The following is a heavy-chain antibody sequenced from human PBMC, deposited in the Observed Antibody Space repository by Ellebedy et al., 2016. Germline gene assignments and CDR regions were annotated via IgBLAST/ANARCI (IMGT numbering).Heavy chain of an antibody. Sequence: GGSLRLSCAASGFIFNNYAMAWVRQTPGKGLEWVSSISGSDGSTYYADSVKGRFTISSDNSKNTLYLQMDSRRVEDTAVYYCAREIRNHASASCDYWGQGTLVTVSS. J-gene: IGHJ4*02. CDR3: AREIRNHASASCDY. CDR1: GFIFNNYA. CDR2: ISGSDGST. D-gene: IGHD3-10*01. V-gene: IGHV3-23*01.